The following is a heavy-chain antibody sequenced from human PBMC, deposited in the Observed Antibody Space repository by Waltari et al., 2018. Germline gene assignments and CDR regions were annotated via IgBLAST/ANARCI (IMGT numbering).Heavy chain of an antibody. V-gene: IGHV3-21*01. D-gene: IGHD3-3*01. CDR2: ISSSSNHI. CDR1: GFTFSYYT. CDR3: ARGMSNFWTAYKDYYFDY. Sequence: EVQLVESGGGLVKPGGSLRLSCAASGFTFSYYTMSWVRQAPGTGLEWVASISSSSNHIYYADSLKGRFTISRDNAKNSLFLQMNSLRAEDTAVYYCARGMSNFWTAYKDYYFDYWGQGTLVTVSS. J-gene: IGHJ4*02.